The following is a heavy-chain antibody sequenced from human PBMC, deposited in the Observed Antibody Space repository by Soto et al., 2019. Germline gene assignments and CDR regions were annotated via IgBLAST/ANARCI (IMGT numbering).Heavy chain of an antibody. J-gene: IGHJ4*02. Sequence: ASVTVSCKASGYTFTIYAMHWVRQAPGQRLEWMGWINAGNGNTKYSQKFQGRVTITRDTSASTAYMELSSLRSEDTAVYYCARGLASMYFDYWGQGTLVTVSS. D-gene: IGHD2-8*01. CDR2: INAGNGNT. CDR3: ARGLASMYFDY. V-gene: IGHV1-3*01. CDR1: GYTFTIYA.